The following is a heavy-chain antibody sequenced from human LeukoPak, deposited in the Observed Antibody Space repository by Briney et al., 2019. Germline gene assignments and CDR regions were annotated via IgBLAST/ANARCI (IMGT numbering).Heavy chain of an antibody. CDR3: ARGHDYGDYGPGSFDY. CDR2: IYYSRST. V-gene: IGHV4-59*01. J-gene: IGHJ4*02. D-gene: IGHD4-17*01. Sequence: SETLSLTCTVSGGSISSYYWSWIRQPPGKGLEWIGYIYYSRSTNYNPSLKSRVTISVDTSKNQFSLKLSSVTAADTAVYYCARGHDYGDYGPGSFDYWGQGTLVTVSS. CDR1: GGSISSYY.